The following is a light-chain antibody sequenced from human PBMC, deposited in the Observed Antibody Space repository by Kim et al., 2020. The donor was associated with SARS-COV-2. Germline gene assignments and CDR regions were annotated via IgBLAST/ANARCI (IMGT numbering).Light chain of an antibody. CDR1: SNNVGDQG. CDR3: SAWDRRLSAWV. CDR2: RNN. J-gene: IGLJ3*02. V-gene: IGLV10-54*04. Sequence: QTATLTCTGDSNNVGDQGATWLQQHQGHPPKLLSYRNNNRPSGISERFSASRSGNTASLTIAGLQPDDECDYYCSAWDRRLSAWVFGEGTQLTVL.